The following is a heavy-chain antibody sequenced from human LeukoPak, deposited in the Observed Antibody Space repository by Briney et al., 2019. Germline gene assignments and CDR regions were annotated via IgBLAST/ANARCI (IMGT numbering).Heavy chain of an antibody. CDR1: VYTFTGYY. CDR2: INPNSGDT. J-gene: IGHJ4*02. Sequence: GASVKVSCKASVYTFTGYYMHWVRQAPGQGLEWMGWINPNSGDTNYAQKFQGRVTMTRDTSISTTYMELSRLRSDDTAVYYCATVRDIVVGGGPYYFDYWGQGTLVTVSS. V-gene: IGHV1-2*02. D-gene: IGHD2-15*01. CDR3: ATVRDIVVGGGPYYFDY.